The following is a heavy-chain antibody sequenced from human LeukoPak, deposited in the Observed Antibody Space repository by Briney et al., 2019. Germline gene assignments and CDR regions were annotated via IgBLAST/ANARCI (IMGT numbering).Heavy chain of an antibody. CDR2: ISGSGSTI. CDR3: AKGGYYDSSRFDY. CDR1: GFTFSNYE. Sequence: PGGSLRLSCAASGFTFSNYEMNWVRQAPGKGLVWVSYISGSGSTIYYADSVKGRFTISRDNAKDSLYLQMNSLRAEDTAVYYCAKGGYYDSSRFDYWGQGTLVTVSS. J-gene: IGHJ4*02. D-gene: IGHD3-22*01. V-gene: IGHV3-48*03.